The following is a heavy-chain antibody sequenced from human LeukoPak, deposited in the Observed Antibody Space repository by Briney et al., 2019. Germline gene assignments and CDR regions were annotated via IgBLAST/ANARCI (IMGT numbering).Heavy chain of an antibody. Sequence: PGGSLSLFRSASGFTFISYVLNWVRQAPGKGLEWVAYISSSGSNIYYADSVKGRFTIAIDNAKNSLYLLMNSLRAEDTAVYYCARERYCSSTSCYASFFVCLRQG. J-gene: IGHJ4*02. D-gene: IGHD2-2*01. CDR2: ISSSGSNI. CDR3: ARERYCSSTSCYASFFVC. V-gene: IGHV3-48*03. CDR1: GFTFISYV.